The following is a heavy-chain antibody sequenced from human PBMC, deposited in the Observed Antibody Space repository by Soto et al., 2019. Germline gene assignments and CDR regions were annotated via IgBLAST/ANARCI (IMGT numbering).Heavy chain of an antibody. V-gene: IGHV4-59*12. D-gene: IGHD5-12*01. Sequence: HVLLQESGPGLVKSSETLTLTCNVSGASMSTYYWSWIRQAPGKGLEWIGYNYHSGTTNYNPSLKSRVTISVDTSKNQISLRLRSVAAADTAVYYCAREAYRGYGHDIDSWGQGSLVTVSS. CDR3: AREAYRGYGHDIDS. J-gene: IGHJ4*02. CDR2: NYHSGTT. CDR1: GASMSTYY.